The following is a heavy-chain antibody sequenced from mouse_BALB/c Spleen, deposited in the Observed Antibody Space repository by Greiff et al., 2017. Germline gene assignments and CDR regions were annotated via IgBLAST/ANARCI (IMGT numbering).Heavy chain of an antibody. Sequence: QVQLKESGPGLVAPSQSLSITCTVSGFSLTGYGVNWVRQPPGKGLEWLGMIWGDGSTDYNSALKSRLSISKDNSKSQVFLKMNSLQTDDTARYYCARDRGGNYRYFDYWGQGTTLTVSS. V-gene: IGHV2-6-7*01. J-gene: IGHJ2*01. CDR3: ARDRGGNYRYFDY. CDR1: GFSLTGYG. D-gene: IGHD2-1*01. CDR2: IWGDGST.